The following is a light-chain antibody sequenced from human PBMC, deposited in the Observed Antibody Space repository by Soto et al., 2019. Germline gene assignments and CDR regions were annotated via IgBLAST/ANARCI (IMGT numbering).Light chain of an antibody. CDR2: GAS. V-gene: IGKV3-15*01. CDR3: QQYDNWPPYT. J-gene: IGKJ2*01. Sequence: EIVMTQSPATLSVSPGERATLSCRASQSVSSNLAWYQQRPCQAPRLLIYGASTRATGIPARFSGSGSGTEFTLTISSLQSEDFAVYYCQQYDNWPPYTFGQGTKLAIK. CDR1: QSVSSN.